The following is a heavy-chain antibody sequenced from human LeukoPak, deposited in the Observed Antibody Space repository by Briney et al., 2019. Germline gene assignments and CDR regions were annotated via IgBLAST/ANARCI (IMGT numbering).Heavy chain of an antibody. CDR3: AKGHDFWSIYYYQYMDV. J-gene: IGHJ6*03. CDR1: GFTFSSYW. Sequence: PGGSLRLSCAASGFTFSSYWMSWVRQAPGKGLEWVANIKQDGSEKYYVDSVKGRFTISRDNAKNSLYLQMNSLRAEDTAVYYCAKGHDFWSIYYYQYMDVWGKGTTVTVSS. V-gene: IGHV3-7*03. CDR2: IKQDGSEK. D-gene: IGHD3-3*01.